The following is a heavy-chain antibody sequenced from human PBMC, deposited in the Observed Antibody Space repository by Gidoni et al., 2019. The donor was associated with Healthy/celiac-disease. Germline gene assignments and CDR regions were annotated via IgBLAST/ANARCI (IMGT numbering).Heavy chain of an antibody. CDR3: ARDGAVVVTAINDYYGMDV. Sequence: EVQLVESGGGLVQPGGSLRLSCAASGFTFSSYWMSWVRQAPGKGLEWVANIKQDGSEKYYVDSVKGRFTISRDNAKNSLYLQMNSLRAEDTAVYYCARDGAVVVTAINDYYGMDVWGQGTTVTVSS. CDR1: GFTFSSYW. V-gene: IGHV3-7*01. D-gene: IGHD2-21*02. J-gene: IGHJ6*02. CDR2: IKQDGSEK.